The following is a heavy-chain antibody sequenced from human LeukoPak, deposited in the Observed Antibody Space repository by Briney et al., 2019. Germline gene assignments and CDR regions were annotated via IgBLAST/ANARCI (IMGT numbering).Heavy chain of an antibody. D-gene: IGHD5-18*01. Sequence: TSETLSLTCTVSGGSISNYYWGWIRQPPGKGLEWIGSIYCSGSTYYNPSLKSRVTISVDTSKNQFSLKLSSVTAADTVVYYCARERGYSYGYPDYWGKGTLVAVSS. CDR1: GGSISNYY. J-gene: IGHJ4*02. CDR2: IYCSGST. V-gene: IGHV4-39*07. CDR3: ARERGYSYGYPDY.